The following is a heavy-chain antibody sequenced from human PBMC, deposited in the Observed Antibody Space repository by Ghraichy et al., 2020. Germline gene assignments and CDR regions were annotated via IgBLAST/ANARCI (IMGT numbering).Heavy chain of an antibody. V-gene: IGHV3-21*01. CDR2: ISSSSSYT. CDR3: ARDGRGGSASYEGHWFDP. D-gene: IGHD6-19*01. Sequence: GGSLRLSCAASGFNFSTYTMNWVRQAPGKGLEWVSSISSSSSYTFYSDSVKGRFTISRNNAKRSLNLQMNSLRAEDTAVYYCARDGRGGSASYEGHWFDPWGQGTLVTVSS. J-gene: IGHJ5*02. CDR1: GFNFSTYT.